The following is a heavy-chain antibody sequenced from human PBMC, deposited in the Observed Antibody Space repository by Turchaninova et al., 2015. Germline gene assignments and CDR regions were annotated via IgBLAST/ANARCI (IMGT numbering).Heavy chain of an antibody. CDR2: ISKDGNNK. D-gene: IGHD3-22*01. CDR3: ARVTIEWLLLGAFDI. V-gene: IGHV3-30*04. Sequence: VQLVESGGGVVQPGRSRGLSGAAAGFTFSNYVMPWVRQAPGKGLEWVAVISKDGNNKYYADSVKDRFTISRDNSKDTLYLQMNSLRVEDTAVYYCARVTIEWLLLGAFDIWGQGTMVTVSS. CDR1: GFTFSNYV. J-gene: IGHJ3*02.